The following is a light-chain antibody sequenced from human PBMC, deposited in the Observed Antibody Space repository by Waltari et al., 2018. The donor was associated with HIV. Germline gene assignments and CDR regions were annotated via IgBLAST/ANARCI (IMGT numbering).Light chain of an antibody. CDR2: EDT. V-gene: IGLV2-14*01. CDR3: ASFSSTFTYV. J-gene: IGLJ1*01. Sequence: QSALTQPASVSASPGQSITISCTGSRDDVGGYSYVSWYQQFPGKAPKLLISEDTDRASEISLRFSGSKSANTASLTISGLRPEDEADYFCASFSSTFTYVFGTGTKVTVL. CDR1: RDDVGGYSY.